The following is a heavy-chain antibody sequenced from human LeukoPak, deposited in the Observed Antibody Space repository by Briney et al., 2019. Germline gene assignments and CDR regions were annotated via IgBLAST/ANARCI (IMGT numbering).Heavy chain of an antibody. CDR1: GFTFSSYA. Sequence: GGSLRLSCAASGFTFSSYAMSWVRQAPGKGLEWVANVKYDGSEKYYVDSVKGRFTISRDNAKNSLHLQMNSLRAEDTAVYYCARELIWFGDPHYFDYWGQGTLVTVSS. CDR2: VKYDGSEK. CDR3: ARELIWFGDPHYFDY. D-gene: IGHD3-10*01. J-gene: IGHJ4*02. V-gene: IGHV3-7*01.